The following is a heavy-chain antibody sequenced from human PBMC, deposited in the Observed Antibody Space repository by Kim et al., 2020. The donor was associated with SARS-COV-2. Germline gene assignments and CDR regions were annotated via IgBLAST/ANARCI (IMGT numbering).Heavy chain of an antibody. CDR1: GGSISSYY. CDR2: IYYSGST. V-gene: IGHV4-59*01. D-gene: IGHD2-2*01. CDR3: ARGSWRVVPGTYGMDV. J-gene: IGHJ6*02. Sequence: SETLSLTCTVSGGSISSYYWSWIRQPPGKGLEWIGYIYYSGSTNYNPSLKSRVTISVDTSKNQFSLKLSSVTAADTAVYYCARGSWRVVPGTYGMDVWGQGTTVTVSS.